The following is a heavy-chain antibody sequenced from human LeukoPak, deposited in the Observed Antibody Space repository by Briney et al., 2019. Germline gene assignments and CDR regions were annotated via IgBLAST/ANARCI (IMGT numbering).Heavy chain of an antibody. D-gene: IGHD5-18*01. CDR3: AILASSGYSYGYGY. V-gene: IGHV5-51*03. Sequence: PGESKNSSYTASGYSFTCSRIGWVRHMPGNRLGWMGIIFRGDTATRYSPSFQSHVTTSADKSITPAYQQWSILKDSDTAMYYCAILASSGYSYGYGYWGQGNLVTGS. J-gene: IGHJ4*02. CDR2: IFRGDTAT. CDR1: GYSFTCSR.